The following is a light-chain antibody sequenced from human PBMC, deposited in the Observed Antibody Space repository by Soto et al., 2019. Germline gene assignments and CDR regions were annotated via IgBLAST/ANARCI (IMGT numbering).Light chain of an antibody. CDR3: QQANSFPLT. Sequence: DIQMTQSPSSVSASVGDRVTITCRASQDISNWLAWYQQKPGKAPKLLIYAASSLQSGVPSRISGSGSGTDFTLAISSLQPDDFATYYCQQANSFPLTFGGGTKVEIK. CDR1: QDISNW. J-gene: IGKJ4*01. CDR2: AAS. V-gene: IGKV1-12*01.